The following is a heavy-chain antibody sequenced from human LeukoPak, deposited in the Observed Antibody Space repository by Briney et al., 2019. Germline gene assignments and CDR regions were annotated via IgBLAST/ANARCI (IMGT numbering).Heavy chain of an antibody. CDR1: GGSISSSSYY. D-gene: IGHD5-24*01. Sequence: ASETLSLTCTVSGGSISSSSYYWGWIRQPPGKGLEWIGSIYCSGSTYYNPSLKSRVTISVDTSKNQFSLKLSSVTAADTAVYYCASTIHVEMATSQDYWGQGTLVTVSS. J-gene: IGHJ4*02. CDR3: ASTIHVEMATSQDY. V-gene: IGHV4-39*07. CDR2: IYCSGST.